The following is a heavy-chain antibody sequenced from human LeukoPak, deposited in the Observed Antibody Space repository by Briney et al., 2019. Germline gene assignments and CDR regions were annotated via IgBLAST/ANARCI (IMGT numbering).Heavy chain of an antibody. D-gene: IGHD6-19*01. Sequence: GASVKVSCKASGYTFTSYGISWVRQAPGQGLEWMGWISAYNGNTNYAQKLQGRVTMTTDTSTSTAYMELRSLRSDDTAVYYCAREAYSSGWYSRYFQHWGQGTLVTVSS. CDR2: ISAYNGNT. J-gene: IGHJ1*01. CDR1: GYTFTSYG. CDR3: AREAYSSGWYSRYFQH. V-gene: IGHV1-18*01.